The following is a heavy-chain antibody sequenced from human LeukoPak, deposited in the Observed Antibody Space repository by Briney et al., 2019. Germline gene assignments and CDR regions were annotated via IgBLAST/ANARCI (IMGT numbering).Heavy chain of an antibody. V-gene: IGHV3-11*04. CDR3: ARELGSYYYGSGSTDAFDI. CDR2: ISSSGSTI. D-gene: IGHD3-10*01. J-gene: IGHJ3*02. CDR1: GLTFSDYY. Sequence: GGSLRLSCAASGLTFSDYYMSWIRQAPGKGLEWVSYISSSGSTIYYADSVKGRFTISRDNAKNSLYLQMNSLRAEDTAVYYCARELGSYYYGSGSTDAFDIWGQGTMVTVSS.